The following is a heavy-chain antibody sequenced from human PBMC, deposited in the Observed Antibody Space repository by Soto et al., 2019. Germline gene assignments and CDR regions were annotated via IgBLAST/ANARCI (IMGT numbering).Heavy chain of an antibody. CDR2: ISYDGSNK. V-gene: IGHV3-30*18. J-gene: IGHJ5*02. CDR3: AKNGVPAAISCWFDP. CDR1: GFTFSSYG. D-gene: IGHD2-2*02. Sequence: GGSLRLSCAASGFTFSSYGMHWVRQAPGKGLEWVAVISYDGSNKYYADSVKGRFTISRDNSKNTLYLQMNSLRAEDTAVYYCAKNGVPAAISCWFDPWGQGTLVTVSS.